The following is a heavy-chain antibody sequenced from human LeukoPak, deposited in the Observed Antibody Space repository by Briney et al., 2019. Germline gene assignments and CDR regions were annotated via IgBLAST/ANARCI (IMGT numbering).Heavy chain of an antibody. J-gene: IGHJ4*02. Sequence: SVKVSCKASGGTFSSYAISWVRQAPGQGLEWMGRIIPIFGTANYAQKFQGRVTITADKSTSTAYMELSSLRSEDTAVYYCAVPDSRREGDNFFDYWGQGTLVTVSS. V-gene: IGHV1-69*06. CDR3: AVPDSRREGDNFFDY. CDR1: GGTFSSYA. CDR2: IIPIFGTA. D-gene: IGHD3-22*01.